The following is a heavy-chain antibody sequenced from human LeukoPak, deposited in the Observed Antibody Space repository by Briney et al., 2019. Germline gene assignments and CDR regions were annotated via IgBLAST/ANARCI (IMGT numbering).Heavy chain of an antibody. V-gene: IGHV3-11*01. CDR3: ARDRPYYYDSSGYYGY. J-gene: IGHJ4*02. CDR2: ISSSGSTI. Sequence: KPGGSLRLCCAASGFTFSDYYMSWIRQAPGKGLEWVSYISSSGSTIYYADSVKGRFTISRDNAKNSLYLQMNSLRAEDTAVYYCARDRPYYYDSSGYYGYWGQGTLVTVSS. D-gene: IGHD3-22*01. CDR1: GFTFSDYY.